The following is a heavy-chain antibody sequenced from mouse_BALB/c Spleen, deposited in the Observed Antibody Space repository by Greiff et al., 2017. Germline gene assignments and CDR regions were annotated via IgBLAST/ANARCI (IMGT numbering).Heavy chain of an antibody. Sequence: EVKLMESGGGLVQPGGSLRLSCATSGFTFSDFYMEWVRQPPGKRLEWIAASRNKANDYTTEYSASVKGRYIVSRDTSQSILYLQMNALRAEDTAIYYCARDYYGSSDYYAMDYWGQGTSVTVSA. CDR2: SRNKANDYTT. J-gene: IGHJ4*01. CDR3: ARDYYGSSDYYAMDY. CDR1: GFTFSDFY. V-gene: IGHV7-1*02. D-gene: IGHD1-1*01.